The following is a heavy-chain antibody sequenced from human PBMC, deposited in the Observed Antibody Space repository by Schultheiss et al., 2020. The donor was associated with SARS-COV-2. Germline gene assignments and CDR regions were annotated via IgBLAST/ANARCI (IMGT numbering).Heavy chain of an antibody. CDR2: ISSSGSAI. V-gene: IGHV3-48*01. CDR3: ARGCYGSGSCPVDH. J-gene: IGHJ4*02. D-gene: IGHD3-10*01. Sequence: GESLKISCAASGFTFSSYSMNWVRQAPGKGLEWVSSISSSGSAIYYADSVKGRFTISRDNSKNTLYMQMNSLRAEDTAVYYCARGCYGSGSCPVDHWGQGTLVTVSS. CDR1: GFTFSSYS.